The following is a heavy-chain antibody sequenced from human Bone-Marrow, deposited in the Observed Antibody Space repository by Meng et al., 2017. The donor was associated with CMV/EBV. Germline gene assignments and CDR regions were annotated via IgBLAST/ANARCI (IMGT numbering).Heavy chain of an antibody. CDR2: IYYSGST. CDR1: GGSISSSSYY. CDR3: AREATVSLAYYFDY. V-gene: IGHV4-39*07. Sequence: SETLSLTCAVYGGSISSSSYYWGWIRQPPGKGLEWIGSIYYSGSTYYNPSLKSRVTISVDTSKNQFSLKLSSVTAADTAVYYCAREATVSLAYYFDYWGQGTLVTVSS. J-gene: IGHJ4*02. D-gene: IGHD4-17*01.